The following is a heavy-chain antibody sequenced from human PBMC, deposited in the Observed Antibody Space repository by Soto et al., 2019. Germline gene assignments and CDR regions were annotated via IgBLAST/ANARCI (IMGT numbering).Heavy chain of an antibody. D-gene: IGHD1-1*01. Sequence: PSETLSLTCAVSGASISGSDGWNWVRQPPGKGLEWIGEISHSGTTIYNPSLKSRVTMAVDESKNHFSLKLTSVTAADTAVYFCARDFKAPNDAWAFDYWGQGALVTVSS. CDR2: ISHSGTT. CDR1: GASISGSDG. J-gene: IGHJ4*02. CDR3: ARDFKAPNDAWAFDY. V-gene: IGHV4-4*02.